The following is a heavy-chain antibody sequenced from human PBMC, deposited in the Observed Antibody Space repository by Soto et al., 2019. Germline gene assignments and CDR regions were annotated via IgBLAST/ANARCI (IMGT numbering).Heavy chain of an antibody. CDR3: ATRITVFGLLIPPFDP. V-gene: IGHV4-34*01. CDR1: GGSVNCYY. D-gene: IGHD3-3*01. J-gene: IGHJ5*02. CDR2: INHTGGT. Sequence: SETLSLTCAVYGGSVNCYYLNWIRQPPGKGLEWIGEINHTGGTHYNPSLKSRVTMSVDTSKNQFSLRLSSVTAADTAIYYCATRITVFGLLIPPFDPWGQGTQVTVSS.